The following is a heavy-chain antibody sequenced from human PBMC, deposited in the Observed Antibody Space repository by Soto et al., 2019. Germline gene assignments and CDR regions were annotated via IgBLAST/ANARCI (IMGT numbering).Heavy chain of an antibody. CDR3: ARAAHSSSWYVVDY. D-gene: IGHD6-13*01. V-gene: IGHV4-31*03. CDR2: IYYSGST. Sequence: PSETLSLTCTVSGGSISSGGYYWSWIRQHPGKGLEWIGYIYYSGSTYYNPSLKSRVTISVDTSKNQFSLKLSSVTAADTAVYYCARAAHSSSWYVVDYWGQGTLVTVS. J-gene: IGHJ4*02. CDR1: GGSISSGGYY.